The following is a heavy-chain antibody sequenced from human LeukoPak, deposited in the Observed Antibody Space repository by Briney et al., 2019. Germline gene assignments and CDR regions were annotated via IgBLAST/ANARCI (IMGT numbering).Heavy chain of an antibody. Sequence: GGSLRLSCAASGFSFTSYAMHWVRQAPGKGLEWVAFIRDDGNNIHYADSVKDRFTISRDDSKNMVFLQMNSLRPEDTAFYYCAKEGGYYYDSSPFDPWGQGTLVTVSS. D-gene: IGHD3-22*01. CDR2: IRDDGNNI. CDR1: GFSFTSYA. V-gene: IGHV3-30*02. J-gene: IGHJ5*02. CDR3: AKEGGYYYDSSPFDP.